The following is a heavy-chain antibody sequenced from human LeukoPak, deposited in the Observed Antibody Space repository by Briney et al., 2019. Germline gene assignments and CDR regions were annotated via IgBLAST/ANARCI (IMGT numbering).Heavy chain of an antibody. CDR1: GGSIRNYY. CDR2: IYYSGST. J-gene: IGHJ4*02. CDR3: ARDSPDVQSGSQYYFDY. D-gene: IGHD1-26*01. Sequence: SETLSLTCTVSGGSIRNYYWSWIRQPPGKGLEWIGYIYYSGSTNYNPSLKSRVTISVDTSKNQFSLKLSSVTAADTAVYYCARDSPDVQSGSQYYFDYWGQGTLVTVSS. V-gene: IGHV4-59*01.